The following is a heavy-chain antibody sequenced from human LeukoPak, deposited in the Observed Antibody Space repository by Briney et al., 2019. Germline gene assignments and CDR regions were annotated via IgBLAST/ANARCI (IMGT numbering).Heavy chain of an antibody. CDR3: ARRYYGSGSTHNWFDP. D-gene: IGHD3-10*01. CDR1: GYSISSGYY. J-gene: IGHJ5*02. Sequence: PSETLSLTCTVSGYSISSGYYWGWIRQPPGKGLEWIGSIYHSGSTNYNPSLKSRVTISVDTSKNQFSLKLSSVTAADTAVYYCARRYYGSGSTHNWFDPWGQGTLVTVSS. CDR2: IYHSGST. V-gene: IGHV4-38-2*02.